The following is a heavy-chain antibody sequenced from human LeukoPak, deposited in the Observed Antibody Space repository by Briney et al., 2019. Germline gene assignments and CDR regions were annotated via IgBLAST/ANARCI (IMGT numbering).Heavy chain of an antibody. CDR3: AKDFTMVRGVTFGW. CDR1: GFTFSNYA. J-gene: IGHJ4*02. V-gene: IGHV3-23*01. CDR2: ISGSGGST. D-gene: IGHD3-10*01. Sequence: GGSLRLSCAASGFTFSNYAMSWVRQAPGKGLEWVSAISGSGGSTYYADSVKGRFTISRDNSKNTLYLQMNSPRAEDTAVYYCAKDFTMVRGVTFGWWGQGTLVTVSS.